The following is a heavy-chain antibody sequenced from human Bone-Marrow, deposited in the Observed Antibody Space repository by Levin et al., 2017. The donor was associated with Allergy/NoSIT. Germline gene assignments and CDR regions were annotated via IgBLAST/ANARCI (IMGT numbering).Heavy chain of an antibody. CDR3: ASRPGGKGVVPAAIDVEGIAARYGMDG. D-gene: IGHD2-2*02. J-gene: IGHJ6*02. V-gene: IGHV3-11*01. Sequence: GGSLRLSCAASGFTFSDYYMSWIRQAPGKGLEWVSYISSSGSTIYYADSVKGRFTISRDNAKNSLYLQMNSLRAEDTAVYYCASRPGGKGVVPAAIDVEGIAARYGMDGWGQGTTVTVSS. CDR1: GFTFSDYY. CDR2: ISSSGSTI.